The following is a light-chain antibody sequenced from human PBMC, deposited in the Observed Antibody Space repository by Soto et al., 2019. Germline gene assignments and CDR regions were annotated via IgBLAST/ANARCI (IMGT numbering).Light chain of an antibody. CDR1: QSVRNN. Sequence: EIVLTQSPGTLSLSPGERASLSCRASQSVRNNYLAWYQQKPGQAPRLLIYDASTRATGIPARFSGSGSGTEFTLTINRLQSEDFAVYYCQQYNNWTRTFGQGTKLDIK. CDR3: QQYNNWTRT. V-gene: IGKV3-15*01. CDR2: DAS. J-gene: IGKJ1*01.